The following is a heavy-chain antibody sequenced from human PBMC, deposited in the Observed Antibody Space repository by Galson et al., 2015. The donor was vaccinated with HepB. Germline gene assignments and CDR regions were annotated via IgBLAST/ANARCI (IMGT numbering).Heavy chain of an antibody. CDR2: ISAYNGNT. Sequence: SVKVSCKASGYTFTSYGISWVRQAPGQGLEWMGWISAYNGNTNYAQKLQGRVTMTTDTSTSTAYMELRSLRSDDTAVYYCARDRAIAAAGTPGYYGMDVWGQGTTVTVSAGSASAPSLVPLVSCGGDCYSDDAFDIWGQGTMVTVSS. CDR1: GYTFTSYG. V-gene: IGHV1-18*01. D-gene: IGHD6-13*01. J-gene: IGHJ3*02. CDR3: ARDRAIAAAGTPGYYGMDVWGQGTTVTVSAGSASAPSLVPLVSCGGDCYSDDAFDI.